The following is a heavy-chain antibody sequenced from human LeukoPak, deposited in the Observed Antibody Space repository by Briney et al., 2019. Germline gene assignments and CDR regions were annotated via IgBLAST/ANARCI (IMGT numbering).Heavy chain of an antibody. CDR2: IYYSGST. J-gene: IGHJ4*02. Sequence: SETLSLTCTVSGGSISSYYWSWIRQPPGKGLEWIGYIYYSGSTNYNPSLKSRVTISVDTSKNQVSLKLSSVTAADTAVYYCARQGFGESVVWGQGTLVTVSS. CDR3: ARQGFGESVV. D-gene: IGHD3-10*01. V-gene: IGHV4-59*08. CDR1: GGSISSYY.